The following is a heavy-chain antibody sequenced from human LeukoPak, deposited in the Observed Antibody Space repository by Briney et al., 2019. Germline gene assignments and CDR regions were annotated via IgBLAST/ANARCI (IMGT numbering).Heavy chain of an antibody. CDR1: GYTFTSYG. V-gene: IGHV1-18*01. CDR2: ISAKNGNT. CDR3: ARAPGYYDSSGHYYFDAFDI. J-gene: IGHJ3*02. Sequence: GASVKVSCKASGYTFTSYGISWVRQAPGQGLEWMGRISAKNGNTKYAQKFQGRVTMTTDTSTTTAYMELRSLTSDDTAVYYCARAPGYYDSSGHYYFDAFDIWGQGTMVTVSS. D-gene: IGHD3-22*01.